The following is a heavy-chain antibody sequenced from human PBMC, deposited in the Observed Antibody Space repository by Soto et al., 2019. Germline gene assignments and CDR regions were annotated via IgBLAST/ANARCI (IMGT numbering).Heavy chain of an antibody. V-gene: IGHV4-34*01. CDR2: INHSGST. D-gene: IGHD1-26*01. CDR1: GGSFSGYY. CDR3: ARGVYSGSYYWYYYYGMDV. J-gene: IGHJ6*02. Sequence: KPSETLSLTCAVYGGSFSGYYWSWIRQPPGKGLEWIGEINHSGSTNYNPSLKSRVTISVDTSKNQFSLKLSSVTAADTAVYYCARGVYSGSYYWYYYYGMDVWGQGTTVTVSS.